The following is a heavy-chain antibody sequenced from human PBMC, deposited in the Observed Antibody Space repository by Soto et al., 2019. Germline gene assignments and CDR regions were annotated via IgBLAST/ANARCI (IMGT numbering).Heavy chain of an antibody. CDR3: VRARFGAIDPFDI. V-gene: IGHV3-9*01. Sequence: EVQLVESGGGLVQPGRSLRLSCAASGFTFDDYAIHWVRQAPGKGLEWVSGISWNSGSKGYADSVKGRFTISRDNAKNFLYLQMNSLRPEDTALYYCVRARFGAIDPFDIWGQGTMVTVSS. CDR2: ISWNSGSK. D-gene: IGHD3-10*01. CDR1: GFTFDDYA. J-gene: IGHJ3*02.